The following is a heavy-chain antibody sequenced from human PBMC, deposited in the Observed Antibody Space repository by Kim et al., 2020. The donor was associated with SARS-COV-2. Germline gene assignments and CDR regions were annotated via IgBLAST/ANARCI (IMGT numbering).Heavy chain of an antibody. CDR3: AREKYSSGGNYFDY. J-gene: IGHJ4*02. CDR1: GFTFSSYW. D-gene: IGHD6-19*01. V-gene: IGHV3-74*01. CDR2: INSDGSST. Sequence: GGSLRLSCAASGFTFSSYWMHWVRQAPGKGLVWVSRINSDGSSTSYADSVKGRFTISRYNAKNTLYLQMNSLRAEDTAVYYCAREKYSSGGNYFDYWGQGTLVTVSS.